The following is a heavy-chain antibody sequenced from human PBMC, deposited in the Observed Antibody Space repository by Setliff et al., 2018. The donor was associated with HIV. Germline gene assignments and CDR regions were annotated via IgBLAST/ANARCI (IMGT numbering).Heavy chain of an antibody. V-gene: IGHV3-15*01. D-gene: IGHD5-12*01. J-gene: IGHJ5*02. CDR3: TTEDPWLRFGH. CDR1: GFTFSSYS. CDR2: IKSKTDGGTT. Sequence: GGSLRLSCAASGFTFSSYSMTWVRQAPGKGLEWVGHIKSKTDGGTTDYAAPVKGRFTISRDDSKTTLYLQMNSLKTEDTAVYYCTTEDPWLRFGHWGQGTLATVSS.